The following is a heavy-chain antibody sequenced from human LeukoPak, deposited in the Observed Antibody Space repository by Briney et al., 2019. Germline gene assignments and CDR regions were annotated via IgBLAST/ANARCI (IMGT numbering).Heavy chain of an antibody. CDR3: ARGGGYYDSSGYYDPFDY. D-gene: IGHD3-22*01. V-gene: IGHV1-69*01. Sequence: SVKVSCKASGGTFSSYTISWVRQAPGQGLEWMGGIIPIFGTATYAQKFQGRVTITADESTSTAYMELSSLRSEDTAVYYCARGGGYYDSSGYYDPFDYWGQGTLVTVSS. J-gene: IGHJ4*02. CDR2: IIPIFGTA. CDR1: GGTFSSYT.